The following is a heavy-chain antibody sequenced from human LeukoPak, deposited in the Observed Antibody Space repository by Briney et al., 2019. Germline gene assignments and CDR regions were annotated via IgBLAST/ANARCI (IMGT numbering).Heavy chain of an antibody. CDR2: INHSGST. V-gene: IGHV4-34*01. CDR1: GGSFSGYY. D-gene: IGHD3-10*01. CDR3: ARGALWFGELLPLDY. Sequence: SETLSLTCAVYGGSFSGYYWSWIRQPPGKGLEWIGEINHSGSTNYNPSLKSRVTISVDACKNQFSLKLSSVTAADTAVYYCARGALWFGELLPLDYWGQGTLVTVSS. J-gene: IGHJ4*02.